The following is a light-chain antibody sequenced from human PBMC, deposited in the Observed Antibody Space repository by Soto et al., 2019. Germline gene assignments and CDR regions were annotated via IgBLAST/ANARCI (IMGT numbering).Light chain of an antibody. V-gene: IGKV3D-20*02. Sequence: EIFLTQSRLTLSLSPGEIATLSCRVSQSVSSSYLAWYQQKPGQAPRLLIYGASSRATGIPARFSGSGSGTDFTLTISDLEPEDFAVYYCQQHSHWPPWTFGQGTKVDIK. J-gene: IGKJ1*01. CDR1: QSVSSSY. CDR3: QQHSHWPPWT. CDR2: GAS.